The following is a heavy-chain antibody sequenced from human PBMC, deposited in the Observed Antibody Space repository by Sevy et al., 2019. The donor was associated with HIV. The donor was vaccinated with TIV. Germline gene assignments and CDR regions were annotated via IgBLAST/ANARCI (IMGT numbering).Heavy chain of an antibody. CDR3: AKEPPPQRLVRYYFDY. CDR1: RFTFSSYA. V-gene: IGHV3-23*01. D-gene: IGHD6-19*01. CDR2: ISGSGGST. Sequence: GGSLRLSCAASRFTFSSYAMSWVRQAPGKGLEWVSAISGSGGSTYYADSVKGRFTISRDNSKNTLYLQMNSLRAEDTAVYYCAKEPPPQRLVRYYFDYWGQGTLVTVSS. J-gene: IGHJ4*02.